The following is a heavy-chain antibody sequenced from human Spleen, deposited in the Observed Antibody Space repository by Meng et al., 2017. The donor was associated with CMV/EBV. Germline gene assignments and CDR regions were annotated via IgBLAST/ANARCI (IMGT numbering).Heavy chain of an antibody. CDR2: IYYSGST. Sequence: TWTVSGGSISSSSYYWGWIRQPPGKGLEWIGSIYYSGSTYYNPSLKSRVTISVDTSKNQFSLKLSSVTAADTAVYYCARGPVLLWFGAWGQGTLVTVSS. CDR1: GGSISSSSYY. D-gene: IGHD3-10*01. V-gene: IGHV4-39*01. J-gene: IGHJ5*02. CDR3: ARGPVLLWFGA.